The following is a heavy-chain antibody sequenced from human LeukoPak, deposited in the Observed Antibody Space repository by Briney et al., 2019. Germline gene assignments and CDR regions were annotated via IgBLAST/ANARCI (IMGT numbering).Heavy chain of an antibody. CDR3: AKGGSGSYYSPLFDY. J-gene: IGHJ4*02. CDR2: ISWNSGSI. D-gene: IGHD3-10*01. V-gene: IGHV3-9*03. CDR1: GFTFDDYA. Sequence: GRSLRLSCAASGFTFDDYAMHWVRQAPGKGLEWVSGISWNSGSIGYADSVKGRFTISRDNAKNSLYLQMNSLRAEDMALYYCAKGGSGSYYSPLFDYWGQGTLVTVSS.